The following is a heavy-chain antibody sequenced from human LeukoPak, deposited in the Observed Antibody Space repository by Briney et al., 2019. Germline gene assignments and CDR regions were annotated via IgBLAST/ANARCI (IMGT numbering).Heavy chain of an antibody. CDR3: AKDGAV. V-gene: IGHV3-23*01. CDR1: GFIFSSYA. D-gene: IGHD3-16*01. CDR2: ISGSGGST. Sequence: GGSLRLSCVASGFIFSSYAMSWVRQAPGKGLEWVSGISGSGGSTYYADSVQGRFTISRDNSKNTLYLQMNSLTAVDTAVYYCAKDGAVWGQGTRVTVSS. J-gene: IGHJ4*02.